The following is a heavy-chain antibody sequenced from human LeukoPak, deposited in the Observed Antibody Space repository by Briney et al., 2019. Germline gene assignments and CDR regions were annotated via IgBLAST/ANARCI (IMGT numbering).Heavy chain of an antibody. D-gene: IGHD3-10*01. Sequence: ASVKVSCKASGYTFTSYDVNWVRQATGQGLEWMGWMNPNSGNTGYAQKFQGRVTMTRNTSISTAYMELSSLRSEDTAVYYCASHGSGSYWGYYYGMDVWGQGTTVTVSS. CDR2: MNPNSGNT. J-gene: IGHJ6*02. V-gene: IGHV1-8*01. CDR1: GYTFTSYD. CDR3: ASHGSGSYWGYYYGMDV.